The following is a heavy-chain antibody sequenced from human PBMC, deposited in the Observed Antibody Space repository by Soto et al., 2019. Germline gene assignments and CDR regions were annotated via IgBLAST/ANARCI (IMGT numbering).Heavy chain of an antibody. Sequence: GESLNISCKGSGYSFTSYWIGWVRQMPGKGLEWMGIIYPGDSDTRYSPSFQGQVTISADKSISTAYLQWSSLKASDTAMYYCARRLGCCSGGSCYVFDYWGQGTLVTVSS. J-gene: IGHJ4*02. D-gene: IGHD2-15*01. CDR2: IYPGDSDT. CDR1: GYSFTSYW. V-gene: IGHV5-51*01. CDR3: ARRLGCCSGGSCYVFDY.